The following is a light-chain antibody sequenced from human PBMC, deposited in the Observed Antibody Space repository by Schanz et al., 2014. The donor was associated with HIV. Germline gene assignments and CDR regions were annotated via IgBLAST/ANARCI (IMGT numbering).Light chain of an antibody. CDR1: QRLSSSY. CDR3: QQYGSSPIT. J-gene: IGKJ3*01. V-gene: IGKV3-20*01. Sequence: EIVLTQSPGSLSLSPGGRATLSCAASQRLSSSYLAWYQQKRDQPPRLVIYATSSRAAGIPDRFSGTGSGTDFTLTISRLEPEDFAVYYCQQYGSSPITFGPGTKVDIK. CDR2: ATS.